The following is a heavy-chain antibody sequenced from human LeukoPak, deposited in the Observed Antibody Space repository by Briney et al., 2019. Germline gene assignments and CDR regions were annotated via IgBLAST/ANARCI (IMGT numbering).Heavy chain of an antibody. D-gene: IGHD1-1*01. V-gene: IGHV3-48*03. CDR1: GFTFRSYE. Sequence: PGGSLRLSCVASGFTFRSYEMNWVRQAPGKGLEWVSYISSSFTTNYADSVKGRFTISRDNAKNSLYLQMNSLRAEDTAVYYCVREAPGGNSDYWGQGTLVTVSS. CDR3: VREAPGGNSDY. J-gene: IGHJ4*02. CDR2: ISSSFTT.